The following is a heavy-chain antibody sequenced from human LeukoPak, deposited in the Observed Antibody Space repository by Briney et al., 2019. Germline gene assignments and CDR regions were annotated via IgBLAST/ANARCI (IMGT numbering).Heavy chain of an antibody. CDR3: ARKVDTAMVIGIGAFDI. CDR2: IYYSGST. V-gene: IGHV4-30-4*08. J-gene: IGHJ3*02. Sequence: PSQTLSLTCTVSGGSISSGDYYWSWIRQPPGKGLEWIGYIYYSGSTYYNPSLKSRVTISVDTSKHQFSLKLSSVTAADTAVYYCARKVDTAMVIGIGAFDIWGQGTMVTVSS. CDR1: GGSISSGDYY. D-gene: IGHD5-18*01.